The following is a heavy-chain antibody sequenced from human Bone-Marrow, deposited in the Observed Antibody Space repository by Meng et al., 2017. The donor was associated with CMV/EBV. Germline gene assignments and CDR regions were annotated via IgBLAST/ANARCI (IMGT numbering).Heavy chain of an antibody. V-gene: IGHV3-21*01. D-gene: IGHD2-2*01. CDR1: GFTFSSYE. CDR3: ARDKVVVVPAPLFGMDV. CDR2: ISSSSSYI. Sequence: GESLKISCAASGFTFSSYEMNWVRQAPGKGLEWVSSISSSSSYIYYADSVKGRFTISRDNAKNSLYLQMNSLRAEDTAVYYCARDKVVVVPAPLFGMDVWGQGTTVTRLL. J-gene: IGHJ6*02.